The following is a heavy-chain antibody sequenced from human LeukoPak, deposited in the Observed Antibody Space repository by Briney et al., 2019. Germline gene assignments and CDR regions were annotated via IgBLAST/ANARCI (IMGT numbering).Heavy chain of an antibody. J-gene: IGHJ4*02. CDR3: ARRATTVRGHSYGIDF. CDR1: GFTFSSYH. CDR2: IGSSGSYI. V-gene: IGHV3-21*01. D-gene: IGHD5-18*01. Sequence: PGGSLRLSCEVSGFTFSSYHMNWVRQAPGKGLEWVSSIGSSGSYIYYADLLTRRFTISGANAKHSLYLQRNILRADATAKYYVARRATTVRGHSYGIDFWGQRTLVTASS.